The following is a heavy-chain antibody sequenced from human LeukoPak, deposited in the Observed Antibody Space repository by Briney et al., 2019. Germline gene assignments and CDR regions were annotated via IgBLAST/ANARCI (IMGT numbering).Heavy chain of an antibody. CDR1: GYTFTNYG. CDR3: ARVLRSSTLPPVSSEFDP. V-gene: IGHV1-18*01. CDR2: ISAYNGNT. D-gene: IGHD5-12*01. J-gene: IGHJ5*02. Sequence: ASVTVSCKASGYTFTNYGISWVRQAPGQGLEWMGWISAYNGNTNYAQKFQARVTMTTDTSTSTAYMELRSLRSDDTAVYYCARVLRSSTLPPVSSEFDPWGQGTLVTVSS.